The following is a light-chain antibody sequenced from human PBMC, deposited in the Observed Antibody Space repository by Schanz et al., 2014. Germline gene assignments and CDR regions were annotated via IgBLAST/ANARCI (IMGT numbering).Light chain of an antibody. Sequence: EIVLTQSPATLSLSPGERATLSCRASQTVSNYLAWYQQKPGQAPRLLIFGASTRATAIPARFSGSGSGTDFTLTISRLEPEDFAVYYCQQYGSSRTFGQGTEVEIK. CDR3: QQYGSSRT. CDR2: GAS. J-gene: IGKJ1*01. V-gene: IGKV3-20*01. CDR1: QTVSNY.